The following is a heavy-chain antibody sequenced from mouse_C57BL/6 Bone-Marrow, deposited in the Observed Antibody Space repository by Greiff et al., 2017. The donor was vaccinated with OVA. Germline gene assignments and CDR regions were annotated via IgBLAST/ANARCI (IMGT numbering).Heavy chain of an antibody. V-gene: IGHV5-17*01. CDR1: GFTFSDYG. CDR3: ARRAQDAMDD. D-gene: IGHD3-2*02. CDR2: ISSGSSTI. Sequence: EVKLMESGGGLVKPGGSLKLSCAASGFTFSDYGMHWVRQAPEKGLEWVAYISSGSSTIYYADTVKGRFTISRDNAKNTLFLQMTSLRSEDTAMYYCARRAQDAMDDWGQGTSVTVSS. J-gene: IGHJ4*01.